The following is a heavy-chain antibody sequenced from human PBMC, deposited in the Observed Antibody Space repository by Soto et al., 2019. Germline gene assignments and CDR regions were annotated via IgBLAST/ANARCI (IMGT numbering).Heavy chain of an antibody. V-gene: IGHV6-1*01. D-gene: IGHD3-3*01. Sequence: SQTLSLTCAISGDSVSSNSAAWNWIRQSPSRGLEWLGRTYYRSKWYNDYAVSVKSRITINPDTSKNQFSLQLNSVTPEDTAVYYCAREIPRLERQYDAFDIWGQGTMVTVSS. J-gene: IGHJ3*02. CDR2: TYYRSKWYN. CDR1: GDSVSSNSAA. CDR3: AREIPRLERQYDAFDI.